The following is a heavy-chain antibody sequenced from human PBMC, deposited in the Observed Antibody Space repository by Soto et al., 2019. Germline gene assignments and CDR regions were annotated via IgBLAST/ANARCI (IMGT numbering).Heavy chain of an antibody. D-gene: IGHD1-26*01. J-gene: IGHJ4*02. CDR2: ISASGGSP. CDR1: AFTFSSYA. Sequence: VQLLESGGGLVQPGGSLRLSCAASAFTFSSYAMSWVRQAPGKGLEWVSAISASGGSPYYADSVKGRFTISRDSSKNTLYLQMNSLRADDTAVYYCAKGSGNSVYNFDNWGQGTLVTVSS. V-gene: IGHV3-23*01. CDR3: AKGSGNSVYNFDN.